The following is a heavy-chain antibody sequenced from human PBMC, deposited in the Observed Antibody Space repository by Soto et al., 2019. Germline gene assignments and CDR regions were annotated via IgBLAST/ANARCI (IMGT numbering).Heavy chain of an antibody. D-gene: IGHD6-13*01. J-gene: IGHJ5*02. V-gene: IGHV1-8*01. CDR1: GYTFTSYD. CDR3: ARNPVSSWYWGVENWFDP. Sequence: ASVKVSCKASGYTFTSYDINWVRQATGQGLEWMGWMNPNSGNTGYAQKFQGRVTMTRNTSISTAYMELSSLRSEDTAVYYCARNPVSSWYWGVENWFDPWGQGTLVTVSS. CDR2: MNPNSGNT.